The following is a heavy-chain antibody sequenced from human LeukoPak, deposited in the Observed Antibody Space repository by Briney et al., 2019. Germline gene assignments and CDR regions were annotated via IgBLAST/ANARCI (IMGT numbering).Heavy chain of an antibody. D-gene: IGHD3-16*02. J-gene: IGHJ5*02. CDR1: GFPFSSYA. V-gene: IGHV3-23*01. CDR2: ISGSGGST. Sequence: GSLRLSFAASGFPFSSYAMSWVRPAPGKGLEWVSAISGSGGSTYYADSVKGRFTISRDNAKNSLYLQMNSLRAEDTAVYYCASRGSYPDPWGQGTLVTVSS. CDR3: ASRGSYPDP.